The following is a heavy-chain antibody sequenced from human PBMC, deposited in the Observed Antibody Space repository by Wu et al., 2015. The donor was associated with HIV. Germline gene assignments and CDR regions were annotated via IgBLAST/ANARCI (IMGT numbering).Heavy chain of an antibody. CDR3: AGGTWQRPFHH. Sequence: QLQLVQSGAEVRKPGASMRVSCKASGYTFTAYDINWVRQAPGQGLEWMGWINPNTWWHKTMHRTFQGRVTMTRDTSISTVFMDLNWLRSDDTAVYYCAGGTWQRPFHHWGQGTLVTVSS. J-gene: IGHJ1*01. D-gene: IGHD6-25*01. V-gene: IGHV1-2*02. CDR2: INPNTWWH. CDR1: GYTFTAYD.